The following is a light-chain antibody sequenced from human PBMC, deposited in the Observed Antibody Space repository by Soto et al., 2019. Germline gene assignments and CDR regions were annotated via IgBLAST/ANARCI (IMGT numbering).Light chain of an antibody. J-gene: IGKJ1*01. CDR2: WAS. CDR1: QSVLYSSNHKNY. CDR3: QQYYSTPPT. V-gene: IGKV4-1*01. Sequence: DIVMTQSPDSLAVSLGERATINCKSSQSVLYSSNHKNYLAWYQQKPGQPPKLLIYWASTRESGVPDRFSGSGSGTDFTLTISRLQAEDVAVYYCQQYYSTPPTFGQGTKVEIK.